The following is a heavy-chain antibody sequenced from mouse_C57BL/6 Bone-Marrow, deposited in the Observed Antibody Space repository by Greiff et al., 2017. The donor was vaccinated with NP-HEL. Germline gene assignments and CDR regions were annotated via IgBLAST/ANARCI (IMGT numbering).Heavy chain of an antibody. CDR2: IHPNSGST. J-gene: IGHJ4*01. V-gene: IGHV1-64*01. D-gene: IGHD1-1*01. CDR1: GYTFTSYW. CDR3: AKFFYYYGSHYAMDY. Sequence: QVQLQQPGAELVKPGASVKLSCKASGYTFTSYWMHWVKQRPGQGLEWIGMIHPNSGSTNYNEKFKSKATLTVDKSSSTAYMQLSSLTSEDSAVYYCAKFFYYYGSHYAMDYWGQGTSVTVSS.